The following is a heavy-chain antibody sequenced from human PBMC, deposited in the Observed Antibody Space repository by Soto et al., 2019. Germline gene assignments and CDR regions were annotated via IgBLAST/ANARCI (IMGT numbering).Heavy chain of an antibody. V-gene: IGHV3-23*01. CDR1: VFTFSSYA. J-gene: IGHJ4*02. Sequence: PGGSLRLSCAASVFTFSSYAMSWVRQAPGKGLEWVSATSGSGGSTYYADSVKGRFTISRDNSKNTLYLQMNSLRAEDTAVYYCAKGVRIAARPPYFDYWGQGTLVTVSS. CDR2: TSGSGGST. CDR3: AKGVRIAARPPYFDY. D-gene: IGHD6-6*01.